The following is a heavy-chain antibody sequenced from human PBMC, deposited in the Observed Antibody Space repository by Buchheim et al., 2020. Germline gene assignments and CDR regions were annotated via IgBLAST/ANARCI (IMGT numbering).Heavy chain of an antibody. CDR1: GFTFSSYG. Sequence: QVQLVESGGGVVQPGRSLRLSCAASGFTFSSYGMHWVRQAPGKGLEWVADIWYDGSNKYYADSVKGRFTISRDNSKNTLYLQMNSLRAEDTAVYYCARDVDSSSSGLIDYWGQGTL. CDR2: IWYDGSNK. V-gene: IGHV3-33*01. J-gene: IGHJ4*02. CDR3: ARDVDSSSSGLIDY. D-gene: IGHD6-6*01.